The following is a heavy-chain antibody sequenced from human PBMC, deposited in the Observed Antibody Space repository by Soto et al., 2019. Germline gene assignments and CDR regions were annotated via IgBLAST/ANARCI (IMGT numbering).Heavy chain of an antibody. Sequence: GGSLRLSCAASGFTFIIYSMAFFRQAPCKGLEWVSSIDSSSNYIYYADSVKGRFTISRDNAKNAVYLQMNSLRAEDTAVYYCAREAHFYGRSDVYDIWGQGTMVTV. CDR1: GFTFIIYS. CDR3: AREAHFYGRSDVYDI. D-gene: IGHD4-17*01. V-gene: IGHV3-21*06. CDR2: IDSSSNYI. J-gene: IGHJ3*02.